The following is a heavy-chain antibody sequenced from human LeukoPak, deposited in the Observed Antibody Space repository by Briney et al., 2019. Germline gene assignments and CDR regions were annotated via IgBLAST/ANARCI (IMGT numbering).Heavy chain of an antibody. CDR3: ARGGAARLHFQN. V-gene: IGHV4-30-4*02. CDR1: GGSISSGDYY. Sequence: SETLSLTCTVSGGSISSGDYYWSWIRQPPGKGLEWIGYIYYTGSTYYNPSLKSRVSMSVDTSKNQFSLKLSSVTAADTAVYYCARGGAARLHFQNWGQGTLVTVSS. CDR2: IYYTGST. D-gene: IGHD6-6*01. J-gene: IGHJ1*01.